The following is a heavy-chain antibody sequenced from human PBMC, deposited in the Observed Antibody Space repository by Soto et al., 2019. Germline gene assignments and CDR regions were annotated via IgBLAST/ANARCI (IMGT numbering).Heavy chain of an antibody. J-gene: IGHJ5*02. Sequence: SETLSLTCTVSGGSFTNYYWSWIRQPPGRGLEWIGYIYNTGSTNYNPSLKSRVTISLETSKSQFSLRLNSVTAADTAVYYCARLGAYYQSLDPWGPGTLVTVSS. CDR1: GGSFTNYY. D-gene: IGHD2-21*01. CDR2: IYNTGST. V-gene: IGHV4-59*08. CDR3: ARLGAYYQSLDP.